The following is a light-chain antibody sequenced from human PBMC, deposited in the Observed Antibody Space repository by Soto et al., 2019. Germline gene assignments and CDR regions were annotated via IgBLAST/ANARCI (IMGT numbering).Light chain of an antibody. CDR2: DDN. CDR3: GSWDSSLSAYV. Sequence: QSVLTQPPSVSAAPGQKVTISCSGSSSNIGGNSVSWYQQLPGTAPKLLIYDDNKRPSGIPDRFSGSKSGTSATLGITGFQTGDGADCYCGSWDSSLSAYVFGTGTKVTVL. CDR1: SSNIGGNS. V-gene: IGLV1-51*01. J-gene: IGLJ1*01.